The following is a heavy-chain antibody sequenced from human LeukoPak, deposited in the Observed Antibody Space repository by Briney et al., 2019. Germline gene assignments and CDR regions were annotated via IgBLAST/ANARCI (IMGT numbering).Heavy chain of an antibody. CDR2: INPSGGST. Sequence: ASVKVSCKASGYTFTSYYMHWVRQAPGQGLERMGIINPSGGSTSYAQKFQGRVTMTRDTSTSTVYMELSSLRSEDTAVYYCASKPVDTAMGYYYYGMDVWGQGTTVTVSS. V-gene: IGHV1-46*01. CDR3: ASKPVDTAMGYYYYGMDV. J-gene: IGHJ6*02. D-gene: IGHD5-18*01. CDR1: GYTFTSYY.